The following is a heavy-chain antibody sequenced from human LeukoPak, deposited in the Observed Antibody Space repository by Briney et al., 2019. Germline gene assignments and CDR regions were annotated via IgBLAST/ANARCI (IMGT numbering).Heavy chain of an antibody. CDR2: TTVNGGST. V-gene: IGHV3-23*01. CDR1: GFTFSNYG. J-gene: IGHJ4*02. Sequence: GGSLRLSCAASGFTFSNYGMSWVRQAPEKGLEWVSTTTVNGGSTNYADSVKGRFTISRDNSKNTLYLQMNSLRAEDTAVYYCARDRSGYYYYFDYWGQGTLVTVSS. D-gene: IGHD3-22*01. CDR3: ARDRSGYYYYFDY.